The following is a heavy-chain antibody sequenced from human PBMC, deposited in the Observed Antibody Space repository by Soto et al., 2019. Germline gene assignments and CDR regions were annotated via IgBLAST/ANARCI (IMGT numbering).Heavy chain of an antibody. D-gene: IGHD6-6*01. V-gene: IGHV3-13*01. CDR2: INIGGDT. CDR1: GFTVSSYE. Sequence: LRLSCAASGFTVSSYEMHWVRQGTGKGLEWVSRINIGGDTFYSGSVKGRFTVSGENARNSAYLQMNSLRVGDTAVYYCVRGEMRRSSGHHWFDPSGQGVLVTVYS. CDR3: VRGEMRRSSGHHWFDP. J-gene: IGHJ5*02.